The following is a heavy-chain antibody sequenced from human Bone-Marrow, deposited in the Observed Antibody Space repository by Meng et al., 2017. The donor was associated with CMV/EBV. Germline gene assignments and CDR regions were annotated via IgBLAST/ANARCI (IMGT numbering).Heavy chain of an antibody. J-gene: IGHJ4*02. CDR1: GGSISSSSYY. Sequence: GSLRLSCTVSGGSISSSSYYWGWIRQPPGKGLEWIGSIYYSGSTYYNPSLKSRVTISVDTSKNQFSLKLSSVTAADTAVYYCARADSYYSYGLDIWGQGTLVTVSS. CDR2: IYYSGST. D-gene: IGHD5-18*01. V-gene: IGHV4-39*07. CDR3: ARADSYYSYGLDI.